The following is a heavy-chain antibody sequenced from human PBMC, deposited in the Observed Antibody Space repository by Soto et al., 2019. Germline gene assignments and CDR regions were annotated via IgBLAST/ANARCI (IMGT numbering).Heavy chain of an antibody. Sequence: SETLSLTCTVSGGSISSGDYYWSWIRQPPGKGLEWIGYIYYSGSTYYNPSLKSRVTISVDTSKNQFSLKLSSVTAADTAVYYCARVRLRGAAAGTHPNFDYWGQGTLVTVSS. V-gene: IGHV4-30-4*01. CDR2: IYYSGST. J-gene: IGHJ4*02. CDR3: ARVRLRGAAAGTHPNFDY. CDR1: GGSISSGDYY. D-gene: IGHD6-13*01.